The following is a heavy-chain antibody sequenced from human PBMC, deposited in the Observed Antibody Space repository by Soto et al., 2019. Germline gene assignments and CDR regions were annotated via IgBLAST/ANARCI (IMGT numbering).Heavy chain of an antibody. D-gene: IGHD3-3*01. CDR2: IYSSGNA. CDR1: LDSISNSY. J-gene: IGHJ4*02. CDR3: ARWSYLDY. Sequence: SETLSLTRSVSLDSISNSYWTWIRQPAGKGLEWIGHIYSSGNANYNPSLKSRVTMSLDTSKNQFSLSLKSVTAADTAMYYCARWSYLDYWGQGTRVTVSS. V-gene: IGHV4-4*07.